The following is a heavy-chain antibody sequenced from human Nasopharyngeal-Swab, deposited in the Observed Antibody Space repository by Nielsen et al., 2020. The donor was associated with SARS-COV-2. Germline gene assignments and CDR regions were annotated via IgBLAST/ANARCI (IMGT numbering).Heavy chain of an antibody. D-gene: IGHD3-22*01. J-gene: IGHJ3*02. Sequence: GESLKISCAASGFTFSSYWMHWVRQAPGEGLVWVSRMNSDGSRTNYADSVKGRFTISRDNAKNSLYLQMNSLRAEDTALYYCAKDNRITMIVARNHAFDIWGQGTMVTVSS. CDR3: AKDNRITMIVARNHAFDI. V-gene: IGHV3-74*01. CDR2: MNSDGSRT. CDR1: GFTFSSYW.